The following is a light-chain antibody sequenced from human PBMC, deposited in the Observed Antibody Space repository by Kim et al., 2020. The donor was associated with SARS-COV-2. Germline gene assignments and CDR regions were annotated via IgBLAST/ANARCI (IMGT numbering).Light chain of an antibody. CDR2: QTS. CDR3: QQSYNFPRT. V-gene: IGKV1-39*01. CDR1: QRVSSW. Sequence: ASVGDRVTITCRASQRVSSWLNWYQQKPGKAPHLLIYQTSTLQSGVPPRFSGSASGTDFTLTISSLQPEDFATYYCQQSYNFPRTFGQGTKVDIK. J-gene: IGKJ1*01.